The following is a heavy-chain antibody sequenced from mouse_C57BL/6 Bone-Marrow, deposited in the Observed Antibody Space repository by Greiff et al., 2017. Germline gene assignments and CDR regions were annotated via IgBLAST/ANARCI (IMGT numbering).Heavy chain of an antibody. CDR1: EYEFPSHD. CDR3: ARRGNYEGYFDV. Sequence: EVKVVESGGGLVQPGESLKLSCESNEYEFPSHDMSWVRKTPEKRLELVAAINSDGGSTYYPDTMERRFIISRDNTKKTPYLQMSSLRSEDTALYYCARRGNYEGYFDVWGTGTTVTVSS. V-gene: IGHV5-2*01. CDR2: INSDGGST. J-gene: IGHJ1*03. D-gene: IGHD2-1*01.